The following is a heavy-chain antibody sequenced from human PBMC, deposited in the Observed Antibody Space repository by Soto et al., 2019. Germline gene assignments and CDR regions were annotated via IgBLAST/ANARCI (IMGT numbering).Heavy chain of an antibody. Sequence: GGSLRLSCAASGFTFKDYHMSWIRQAPGKGLEWVSYISSSGSTIYYADSVKGRFTISRDNAKNSLYLQMNSLRAEDTAVYYCARANDFWSGYPRITFDYWGQGTLVTVSS. CDR2: ISSSGSTI. CDR3: ARANDFWSGYPRITFDY. CDR1: GFTFKDYH. V-gene: IGHV3-11*01. D-gene: IGHD3-3*01. J-gene: IGHJ4*02.